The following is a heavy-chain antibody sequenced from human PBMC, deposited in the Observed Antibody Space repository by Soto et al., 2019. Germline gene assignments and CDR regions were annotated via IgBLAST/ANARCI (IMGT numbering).Heavy chain of an antibody. D-gene: IGHD2-15*01. CDR3: ARAHAPTLPFDS. CDR2: IFHSGNA. J-gene: IGHJ4*01. Sequence: SETLSLTCTVSGGSIRNVYWSWIRQAPGKGLEWIGFIFHSGNAKYNPFLKSRVTISVDTSKNQFSLSLDSVTAADTAVYFCARAHAPTLPFDSWGQGTLVTVSS. CDR1: GGSIRNVY. V-gene: IGHV4-59*01.